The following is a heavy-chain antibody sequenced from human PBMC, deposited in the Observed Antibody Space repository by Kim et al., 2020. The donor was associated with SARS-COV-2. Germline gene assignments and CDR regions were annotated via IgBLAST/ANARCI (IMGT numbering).Heavy chain of an antibody. CDR2: K. CDR3: ARMVAVASAIDY. V-gene: IGHV2-70*01. Sequence: KYYSTSLKTRLTISKDTSKNQVVLTMTNMDPVDTATYYCARMVAVASAIDYWGQGTLVTVSS. D-gene: IGHD6-19*01. J-gene: IGHJ4*02.